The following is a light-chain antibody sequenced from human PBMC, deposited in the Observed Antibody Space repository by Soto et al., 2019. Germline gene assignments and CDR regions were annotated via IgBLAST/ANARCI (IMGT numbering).Light chain of an antibody. J-gene: IGKJ2*01. Sequence: EIVLTQSPGTLSLSPGERTTLSCRATQSIGNNYLAWYQQEPGQAPRLLIYGASSRATGIPDRFSGSGSGTDFTLTISRLEPEDFAVYYCQQYAGSPYTFGQGTKLEIK. V-gene: IGKV3-20*01. CDR2: GAS. CDR3: QQYAGSPYT. CDR1: QSIGNNY.